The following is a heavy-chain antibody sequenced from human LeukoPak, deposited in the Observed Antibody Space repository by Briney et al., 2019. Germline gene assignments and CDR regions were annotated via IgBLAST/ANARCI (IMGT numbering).Heavy chain of an antibody. CDR3: ARRENYYDSSGYRSYWYFDL. CDR1: GGSFSGYY. J-gene: IGHJ2*01. D-gene: IGHD3-22*01. V-gene: IGHV4-34*01. Sequence: SETLSLTCAVYGGSFSGYYWSWVRQPPGKGLEWIGEINHSGSTNYNPSLKSRVTISVDTSKNQFSLKLSSVTAADTAVYYCARRENYYDSSGYRSYWYFDLWGRGTLVTVSS. CDR2: INHSGST.